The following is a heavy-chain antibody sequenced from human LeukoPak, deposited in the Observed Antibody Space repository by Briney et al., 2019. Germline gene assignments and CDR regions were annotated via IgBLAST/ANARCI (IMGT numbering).Heavy chain of an antibody. V-gene: IGHV3-15*01. J-gene: IGHJ4*02. CDR3: TTMTTVVTPSWDDY. CDR2: IKSKTDGGTT. Sequence: SGGSLRLSCAASGFTFSNAWMSWVRQAPGKGLEWVGRIKSKTDGGTTDYAAPVKGRFTISRDDSKNTLYLQMNSLKTEDTAVYYCTTMTTVVTPSWDDYWGQGTLVTVSS. D-gene: IGHD4-23*01. CDR1: GFTFSNAW.